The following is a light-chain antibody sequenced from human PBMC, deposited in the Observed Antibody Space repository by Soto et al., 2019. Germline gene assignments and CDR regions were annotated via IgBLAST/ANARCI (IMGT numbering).Light chain of an antibody. V-gene: IGLV1-44*01. J-gene: IGLJ2*01. CDR3: AAWDDSLNGQVV. CDR2: NNN. CDR1: SSNIGSNT. Sequence: QSVLTQSPSASGTPGQRVTLSCSGSSSNIGSNTVNWYQLLPGTAPQLLIFNNNQRPSGVPDRFSGSKSGTSASLAISGLQSEDEAAYYCAAWDDSLNGQVVFGGGTKLTVL.